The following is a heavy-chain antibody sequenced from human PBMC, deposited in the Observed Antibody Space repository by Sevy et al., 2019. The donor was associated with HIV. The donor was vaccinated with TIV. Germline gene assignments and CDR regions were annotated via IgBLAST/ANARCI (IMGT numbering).Heavy chain of an antibody. V-gene: IGHV4-4*07. D-gene: IGHD1-7*01. CDR1: GGSISSYY. CDR3: ARGTPRYNWNYDVYYYGMDV. J-gene: IGHJ6*02. Sequence: SETLSLTCTVSGGSISSYYWSWIRQPAGKGLEWIGRIYTSGSTNYNPSLKSRVTMSVDTSKNQFSLMLSSVTAADTAVYYCARGTPRYNWNYDVYYYGMDVWGQGTTVTVSS. CDR2: IYTSGST.